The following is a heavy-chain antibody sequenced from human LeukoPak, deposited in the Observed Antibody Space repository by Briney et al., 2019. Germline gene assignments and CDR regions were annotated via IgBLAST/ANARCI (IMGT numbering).Heavy chain of an antibody. CDR2: ISSTGAYI. CDR1: GFIFSSDS. V-gene: IGHV3-21*01. D-gene: IGHD3-16*02. CDR3: ARDRSRHDY. J-gene: IGHJ4*02. Sequence: TGGSLRLSCATSGFIFSSDSMIWVRQAPGKGLEWVSSISSTGAYIYYADSLKGRFTISRDNAKNSLYLQMNSLRAEDTAVYYCARDRSRHDYWGQGTLVTVSS.